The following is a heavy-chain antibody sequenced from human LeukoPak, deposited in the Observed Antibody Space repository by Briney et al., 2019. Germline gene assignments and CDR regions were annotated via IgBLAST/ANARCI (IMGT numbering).Heavy chain of an antibody. Sequence: GASVKVSCKASGYTFTSYGISWVRQAPGQGLQWMGWVSPFNGNTDYAPKLQGRVTMTTDTSTTTAYMELRSLTSDDTAVYYCARRGGSYSHFDFWGQGTLVTVSS. J-gene: IGHJ4*02. V-gene: IGHV1-18*01. CDR3: ARRGGSYSHFDF. D-gene: IGHD1-26*01. CDR1: GYTFTSYG. CDR2: VSPFNGNT.